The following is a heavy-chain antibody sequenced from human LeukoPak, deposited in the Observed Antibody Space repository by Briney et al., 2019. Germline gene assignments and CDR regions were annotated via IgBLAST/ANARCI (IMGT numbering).Heavy chain of an antibody. V-gene: IGHV3-15*01. CDR3: TTCGYSGYDSNY. D-gene: IGHD5-12*01. J-gene: IGHJ4*02. CDR1: GFTFSNAW. Sequence: GGSLRLSCAASGFTFSNAWMTWVRQAPGKGLEWVGRIKRKTVGGTTDYAAPVKGRFTISRDDSKDTLYLQMNSLIIADTGVYYCTTCGYSGYDSNYWGQGVLVTVCS. CDR2: IKRKTVGGTT.